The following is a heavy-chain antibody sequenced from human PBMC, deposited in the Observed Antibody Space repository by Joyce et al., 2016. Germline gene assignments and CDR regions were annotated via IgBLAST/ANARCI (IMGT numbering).Heavy chain of an antibody. V-gene: IGHV3-30*18. CDR1: GITFSTYA. D-gene: IGHD4-17*01. CDR2: ISSEGGNK. J-gene: IGHJ4*02. CDR3: AKDTGDYGPDY. Sequence: QVQLVESGGGVVQPGKSLRFSCAASGITFSTYAMHWVRQAPGKGLEWVELISSEGGNKDYRDSVKGRFTISRDDSKSTLYLQMNSLRPDDTAMYFCAKDTGDYGPDYWGQGTLVAVSS.